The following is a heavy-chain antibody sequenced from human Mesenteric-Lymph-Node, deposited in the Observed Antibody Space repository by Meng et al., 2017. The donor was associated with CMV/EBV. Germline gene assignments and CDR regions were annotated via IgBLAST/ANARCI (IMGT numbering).Heavy chain of an antibody. D-gene: IGHD4-11*01. Sequence: GGSLRLSCAGSGFTFSSYGMHWVRQAPGKGLEWVAVISYDGSNKKFADSVKGRFTISRDNSKNTLYLEMNSLRTEDTAVYYCTRDRYSNYSPCFDFWGQGTLVTVSS. CDR1: GFTFSSYG. J-gene: IGHJ4*02. V-gene: IGHV3-30*03. CDR2: ISYDGSNK. CDR3: TRDRYSNYSPCFDF.